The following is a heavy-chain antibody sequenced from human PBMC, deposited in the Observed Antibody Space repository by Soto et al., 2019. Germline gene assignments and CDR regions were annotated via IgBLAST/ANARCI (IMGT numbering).Heavy chain of an antibody. CDR3: ASAQCSGGSCYFVA. J-gene: IGHJ4*02. CDR2: IYMGGNT. D-gene: IGHD2-15*01. CDR1: GFVVTSNY. Sequence: EVQLVESGGGLVQPGGSLRLSCVASGFVVTSNYMSWVRQGPGKGLHWVSVIYMGGNTNYADSVKGRFSISRDNYKNSVSVPMTSLRVEDTAIYYCASAQCSGGSCYFVAWGQGTLVTVSS. V-gene: IGHV3-66*01.